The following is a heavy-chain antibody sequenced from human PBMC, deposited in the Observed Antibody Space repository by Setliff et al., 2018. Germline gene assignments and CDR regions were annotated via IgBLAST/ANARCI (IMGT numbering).Heavy chain of an antibody. Sequence: SETLSLTCTVSGGSISGASIRSYYWSWIRKPPGKGLEFIGYVYYSGTTNYDTSLKSRVTISVDTSKNQFSLKLSSVTAADTAIYYCARGGTYRYFDYWGQGTRVTSPQ. CDR3: ARGGTYRYFDY. J-gene: IGHJ4*02. CDR1: GGSISGASIRSYY. V-gene: IGHV4-61*01. CDR2: VYYSGTT.